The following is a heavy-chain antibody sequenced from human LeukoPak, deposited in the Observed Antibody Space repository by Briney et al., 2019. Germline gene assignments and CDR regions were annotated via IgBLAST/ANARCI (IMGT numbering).Heavy chain of an antibody. Sequence: PSETLSLTCTVSGGYISSYYWSWIRQPPGKGLEWIGYIYDSGSTNYNPSLKSRVTISVDTSKNQFSLKLSSVTAADTAVYYCARGYSYPDYWGQGTLVTVSS. V-gene: IGHV4-59*01. CDR2: IYDSGST. CDR1: GGYISSYY. J-gene: IGHJ4*02. D-gene: IGHD5-18*01. CDR3: ARGYSYPDY.